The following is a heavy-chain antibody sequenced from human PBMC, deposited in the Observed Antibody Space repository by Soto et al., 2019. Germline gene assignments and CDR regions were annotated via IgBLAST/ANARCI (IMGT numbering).Heavy chain of an antibody. CDR1: GFTFSGYA. J-gene: IGHJ4*02. CDR3: ATKQWSADFDY. D-gene: IGHD6-19*01. V-gene: IGHV3-30-3*01. Sequence: ESGGGVVQPGRSLRLSCAASGFTFSGYAMHWVRQAPGKGLEWVAVISYDGSNKYYADSVKGRFTISRDNSKNTLYLQMNSLRAEDTAVYYCATKQWSADFDYWGQGTLVTVSS. CDR2: ISYDGSNK.